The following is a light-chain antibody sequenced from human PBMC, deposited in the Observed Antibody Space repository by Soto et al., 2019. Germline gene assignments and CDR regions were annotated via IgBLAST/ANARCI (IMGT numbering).Light chain of an antibody. V-gene: IGLV2-23*02. CDR2: EVN. J-gene: IGLJ3*02. CDR1: SSDVGSYNL. CDR3: CSYAGSNWV. Sequence: QSVLTQPASVSGSRGQSITISCTGTSSDVGSYNLVSWYQQHPGKAPKLMIYEVNKRPSGVSNRFSGSKSGNTASLTISGLQAEDEADYYCCSYAGSNWVFGGGTKLTVL.